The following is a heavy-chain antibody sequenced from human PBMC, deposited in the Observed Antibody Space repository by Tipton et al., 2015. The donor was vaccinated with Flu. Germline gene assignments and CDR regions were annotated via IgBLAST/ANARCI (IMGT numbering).Heavy chain of an antibody. CDR1: GGSINDNSYS. Sequence: TLSLTCTVSGGSINDNSYSWTWIRQPAGKGLEWIGRIYSSGSTNYNPSLKSRVTMSVDTSKNQFSLKMSSVTAADTAVYYCARFSVRGESDYWGQGTLVTVSS. CDR3: ARFSVRGESDY. J-gene: IGHJ4*02. V-gene: IGHV4-61*02. D-gene: IGHD3-10*01. CDR2: IYSSGST.